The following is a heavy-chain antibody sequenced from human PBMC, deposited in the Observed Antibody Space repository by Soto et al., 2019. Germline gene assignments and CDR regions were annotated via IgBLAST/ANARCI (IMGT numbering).Heavy chain of an antibody. J-gene: IGHJ4*02. Sequence: GGSLRLSCAASGFTFSSYAMSWVRQAPGKGLEWVSAISGSGGSTYYADSVKGRFTISRDNSKNTLYLQMNSLRAEDTAVYYCASFVSSGYYYVRPPPTYYFDYWGKGTLVTVSS. V-gene: IGHV3-23*01. CDR2: ISGSGGST. CDR3: ASFVSSGYYYVRPPPTYYFDY. D-gene: IGHD3-22*01. CDR1: GFTFSSYA.